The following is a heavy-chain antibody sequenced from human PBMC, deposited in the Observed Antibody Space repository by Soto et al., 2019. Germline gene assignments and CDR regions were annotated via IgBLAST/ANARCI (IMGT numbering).Heavy chain of an antibody. CDR2: IKSKTDGGTT. V-gene: IGHV3-15*01. J-gene: IGHJ3*02. CDR1: GFTFSNAW. D-gene: IGHD6-19*01. CDR3: TTAYSSGWYDHDAFDI. Sequence: GGSLRLSCAASGFTFSNAWMSWVRQAPGKGLEWVGRIKSKTDGGTTDYAAPVKGRFTISRDDSKNTLYLQMNSLKTEDTAVYYCTTAYSSGWYDHDAFDIWGQGTMVTVSS.